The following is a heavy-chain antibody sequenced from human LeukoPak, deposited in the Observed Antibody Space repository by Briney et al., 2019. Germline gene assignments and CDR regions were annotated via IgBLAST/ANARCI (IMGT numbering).Heavy chain of an antibody. CDR1: GLTFSSYS. V-gene: IGHV3-48*04. D-gene: IGHD2-2*01. Sequence: GGSLRLSCAASGLTFSSYSMNWVRQAPGKGLGWVSYISKSSDRIYHADSVKGRFTISRDNAKNSLYLQMDSLRAEDTAVYYCARDLLNDEGSSYFFDQWGQGTLVTVSS. CDR2: ISKSSDRI. CDR3: ARDLLNDEGSSYFFDQ. J-gene: IGHJ4*02.